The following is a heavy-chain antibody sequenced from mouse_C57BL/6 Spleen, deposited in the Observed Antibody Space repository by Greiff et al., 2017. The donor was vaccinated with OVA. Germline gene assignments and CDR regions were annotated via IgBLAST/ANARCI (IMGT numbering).Heavy chain of an antibody. CDR3: ARRYGYYFDY. Sequence: EVHLVESGGGLVKPGWSLKLSCAASGFTFTDYGMHWVRQAPEKGLEWIAYINSGSSAIYYADTVKGRFTFSEDKATNTLFLQMTSLRSEDTAVYYCARRYGYYFDYWGQGTTLTVSS. CDR1: GFTFTDYG. D-gene: IGHD2-10*02. CDR2: INSGSSAI. J-gene: IGHJ2*01. V-gene: IGHV5-17*01.